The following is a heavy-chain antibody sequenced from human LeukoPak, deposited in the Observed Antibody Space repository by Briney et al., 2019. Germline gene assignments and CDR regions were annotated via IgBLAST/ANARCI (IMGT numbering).Heavy chain of an antibody. D-gene: IGHD2-15*01. CDR3: ARVTLGCSGGSCYRYFDY. CDR2: ISACNGNT. CDR1: GYTFTSYG. V-gene: IGHV1-18*01. Sequence: GASVKVSCKASGYTFTSYGISWVRQAPGQGLEWMGWISACNGNTNYAQKLQGRVTMTTDTSTSTAYMELRSLRSDDTAVYYCARVTLGCSGGSCYRYFDYWGQGTLVTVSS. J-gene: IGHJ4*02.